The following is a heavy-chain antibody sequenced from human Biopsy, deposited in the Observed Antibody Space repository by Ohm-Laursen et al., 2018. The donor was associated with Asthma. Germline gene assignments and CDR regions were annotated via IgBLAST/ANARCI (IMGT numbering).Heavy chain of an antibody. CDR1: GFMFRSFG. CDR2: ISSGGGTI. V-gene: IGHV3-23*01. D-gene: IGHD4-17*01. Sequence: SLRLSCAAPGFMFRSFGMHWVRQAPGKGLEWASVISSGGGTIDYADSVKGRFTISRNISTNTVYLQMDSLSADDTAVYYCAKVGHGYGDYVGYLDPWGQGTLVTVSS. J-gene: IGHJ5*01. CDR3: AKVGHGYGDYVGYLDP.